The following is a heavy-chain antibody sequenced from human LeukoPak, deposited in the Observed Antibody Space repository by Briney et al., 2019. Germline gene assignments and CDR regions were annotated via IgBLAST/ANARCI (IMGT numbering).Heavy chain of an antibody. D-gene: IGHD6-19*01. CDR2: IYYSGSA. V-gene: IGHV4-59*08. Sequence: KPSETLSLTCTVSGGSISGYYWSWIRQPPGKGLQWIGYIYYSGSANYNPSLKSRVTISVDTSKNQFSLKLSSVTATDTAVYYCARHVEQWLTPFDFWGRGTLVTVSS. J-gene: IGHJ4*02. CDR3: ARHVEQWLTPFDF. CDR1: GGSISGYY.